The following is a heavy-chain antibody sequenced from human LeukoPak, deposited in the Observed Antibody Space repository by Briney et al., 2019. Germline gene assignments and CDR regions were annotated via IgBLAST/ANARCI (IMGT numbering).Heavy chain of an antibody. CDR1: GYTFTSYG. CDR2: INTNTGNP. J-gene: IGHJ6*03. V-gene: IGHV7-4-1*02. D-gene: IGHD4-23*01. Sequence: GASVKVSCKASGYTFTSYGISWVRQAPGQGLEWMGWINTNTGNPTYAQGFTGRFVFSLDTSVSTAYLQISSLKAEDTAVYYCARWSSLPEGVYYMDVWGKGTTVTVSS. CDR3: ARWSSLPEGVYYMDV.